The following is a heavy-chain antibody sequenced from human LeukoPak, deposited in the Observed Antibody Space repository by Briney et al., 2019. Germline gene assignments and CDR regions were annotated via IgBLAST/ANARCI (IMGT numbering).Heavy chain of an antibody. Sequence: ASVKVSCKASGYTFTGYYMHWVRQAPGQGLEWMGWINPNSGGTNYAQKCQGRVTMTRETSLSTAYMELSRLRSDDTAVYYCARIPDIVVVPAAMGGDDYWGQGTLVTVSS. CDR1: GYTFTGYY. CDR3: ARIPDIVVVPAAMGGDDY. CDR2: INPNSGGT. V-gene: IGHV1-2*02. D-gene: IGHD2-2*01. J-gene: IGHJ4*02.